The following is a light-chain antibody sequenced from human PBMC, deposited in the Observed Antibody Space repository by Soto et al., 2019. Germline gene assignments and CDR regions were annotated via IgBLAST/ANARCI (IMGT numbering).Light chain of an antibody. J-gene: IGKJ2*01. CDR1: QTLRRTY. CDR3: HQYDNAPQT. CDR2: GAS. Sequence: EIVLMQSPGTLSLSPGERATLSCRASQTLRRTYIAWYQQKPGQAPRVLIYGASKRATGIPDRFSGSGSGTDFSLTSSRREPEDFAVYYCHQYDNAPQTYGQGTKVEIK. V-gene: IGKV3-20*01.